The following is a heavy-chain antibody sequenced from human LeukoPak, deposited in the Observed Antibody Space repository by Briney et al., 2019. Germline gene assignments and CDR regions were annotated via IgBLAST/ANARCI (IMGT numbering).Heavy chain of an antibody. CDR1: GYTFTCYY. CDR3: ARGIVGATSCFDY. CDR2: INTSSGGT. J-gene: IGHJ4*02. D-gene: IGHD1-26*01. Sequence: ASVKVSCKASGYTFTCYYMHWVRQAPGQGLEWMGRINTSSGGTNDAQKFQGRVTMTRDTSISTAYMELSRLRSDDTAVYYCARGIVGATSCFDYWGQGTLVTVSS. V-gene: IGHV1-2*06.